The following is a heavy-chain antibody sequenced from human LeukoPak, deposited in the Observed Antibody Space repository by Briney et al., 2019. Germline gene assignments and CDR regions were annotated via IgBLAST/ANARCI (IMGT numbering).Heavy chain of an antibody. CDR1: GYSFTSYY. CDR3: ARVKVVGATLAFDI. D-gene: IGHD1-26*01. Sequence: ASVKVSCKASGYSFTSYYMHWVRQAPGQGLEWMGIIIPSGGSTSYAQKFQARVTMTRDTSMSTVYMELSSLRSEDTAVYYCARVKVVGATLAFDIWGQGTMVTVSS. V-gene: IGHV1-46*01. J-gene: IGHJ3*02. CDR2: IIPSGGST.